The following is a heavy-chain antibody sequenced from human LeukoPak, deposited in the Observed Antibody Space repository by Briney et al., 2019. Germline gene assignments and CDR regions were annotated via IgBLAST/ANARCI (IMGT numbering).Heavy chain of an antibody. V-gene: IGHV3-23*01. CDR1: GFTFSSYV. CDR2: ISGGGGST. Sequence: GGSLRLSCAASGFTFSSYVMAWVRQVPGKGLEWVSAISGGGGSTYYADSVKGRFTISRDNSNNTLYLEMNSLRADDTAVYYCAKSLIRGYYDTSGYYFFDNWGQGTLVTVSS. CDR3: AKSLIRGYYDTSGYYFFDN. J-gene: IGHJ4*02. D-gene: IGHD3-22*01.